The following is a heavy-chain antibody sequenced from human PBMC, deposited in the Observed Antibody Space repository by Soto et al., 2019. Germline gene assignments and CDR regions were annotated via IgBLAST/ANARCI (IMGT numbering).Heavy chain of an antibody. D-gene: IGHD6-13*01. J-gene: IGHJ4*02. V-gene: IGHV4-59*01. CDR3: ARVRGTAGKRYFDY. Sequence: TLSLTCTVSGGSMIAYYWNWMRQPPGKGLQWIGYTYYSGSTTYNPSLKSRVTISVDSSKNQFSLKLDSVTPADTAVYYCARVRGTAGKRYFDYWGPGTLVTVSS. CDR1: GGSMIAYY. CDR2: TYYSGST.